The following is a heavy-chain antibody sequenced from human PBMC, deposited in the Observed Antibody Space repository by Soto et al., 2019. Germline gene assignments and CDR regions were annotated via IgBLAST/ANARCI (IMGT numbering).Heavy chain of an antibody. V-gene: IGHV3-23*01. J-gene: IGHJ5*02. D-gene: IGHD6-19*01. CDR2: ISGCGSSA. Sequence: EVQLLESGGGLVQPGGSLRLSCAASGFTFSSYAMSWVRQAPGKGLEWVSTISGCGSSAYYADSVKGRFTISRDNSKNTLYLQMNSLRAEDTAVYYCVGAIGWYYWFDPWGQGTLVTVSS. CDR1: GFTFSSYA. CDR3: VGAIGWYYWFDP.